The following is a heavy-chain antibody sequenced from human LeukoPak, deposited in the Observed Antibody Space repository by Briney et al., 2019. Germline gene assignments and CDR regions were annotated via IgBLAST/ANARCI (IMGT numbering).Heavy chain of an antibody. CDR1: GYTFTSSG. V-gene: IGHV1-18*01. Sequence: GASVKVSCKASGYTFTSSGINWVRQAPGQGLEWMGWIGAYNGNTNYAQKVQGRVTVTTDTSTSTAYMELRSLRSDDTAVYYCARGKGSGSYFNVIGYAMDVWGQGTTVTVSS. D-gene: IGHD3-10*01. CDR3: ARGKGSGSYFNVIGYAMDV. CDR2: IGAYNGNT. J-gene: IGHJ6*02.